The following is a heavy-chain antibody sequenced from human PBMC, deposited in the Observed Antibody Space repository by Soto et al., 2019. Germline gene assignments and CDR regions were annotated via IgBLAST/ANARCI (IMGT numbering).Heavy chain of an antibody. D-gene: IGHD3-3*01. Sequence: SETLSLTCTVSGGSVSSGSYNWSLIRQSPGKGLEWIGYIYSSGSTNYNPSLKSRVTRAGDTSKNQFSLKLSSVTAADTAVYYCAATVCGEYSHYALDVWGQGTTVT. CDR2: IYSSGST. CDR1: GGSVSSGSYN. V-gene: IGHV4-61*01. J-gene: IGHJ6*02. CDR3: AATVCGEYSHYALDV.